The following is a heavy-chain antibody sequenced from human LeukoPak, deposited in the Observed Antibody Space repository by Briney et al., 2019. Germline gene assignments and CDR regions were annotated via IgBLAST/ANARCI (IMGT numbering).Heavy chain of an antibody. CDR1: GFTLSGYW. J-gene: IGHJ4*02. CDR2: IKQDGSET. Sequence: GGSLRLSCVASGFTLSGYWMSWVRQAPGKGLEWVANIKQDGSETYLVDSVKGRFTIFRDNAKNSLYLQMDSLRAEDTAVYYCARVRSSSSYFDYWGQGTLVTVSS. V-gene: IGHV3-7*01. CDR3: ARVRSSSSYFDY. D-gene: IGHD6-6*01.